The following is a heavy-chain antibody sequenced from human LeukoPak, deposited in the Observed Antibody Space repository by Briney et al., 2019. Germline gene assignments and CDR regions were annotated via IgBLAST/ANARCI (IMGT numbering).Heavy chain of an antibody. CDR2: IYYTGST. V-gene: IGHV4-59*01. J-gene: IGHJ4*02. CDR3: ARFSPYCSGSSCYVSFLDY. Sequence: SETLSLTCTVSGDSISSSYWSWIRQPPGKGLEWIGYIYYTGSTNYNTSLKSRVTISVDTSKNQFSLRLSSVTAADTAVYYCARFSPYCSGSSCYVSFLDYWGQGTLVTVSS. CDR1: GDSISSSY. D-gene: IGHD2-15*01.